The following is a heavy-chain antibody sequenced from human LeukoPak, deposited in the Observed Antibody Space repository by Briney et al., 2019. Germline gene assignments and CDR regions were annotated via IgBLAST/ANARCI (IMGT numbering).Heavy chain of an antibody. CDR1: GFTVSSNY. D-gene: IGHD4-11*01. CDR3: ARESNYVGYFDY. CDR2: FYSGGST. Sequence: GGSLRLSCAASGFTVSSNYMSWVRQAPGKGLEWVSVFYSGGSTYYADSVKGRFTISRDNSKNTLYLQMNSLRAEDTAVYYCARESNYVGYFDYWGQGTLVTVSS. J-gene: IGHJ4*02. V-gene: IGHV3-66*02.